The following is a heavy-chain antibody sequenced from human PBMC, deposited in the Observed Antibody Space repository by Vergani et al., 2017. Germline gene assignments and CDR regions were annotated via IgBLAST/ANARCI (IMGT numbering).Heavy chain of an antibody. D-gene: IGHD6-13*01. Sequence: EVQLVESGGGLVKPGGSLRLSCAASGFTFSSYSMNWVRQAPGKGLEWVSSISSSSSYIYYADSVKGRFTISRDNAKNSLYLQMNSLRAEDTAVYYCARDLAAAVPYYYYGMDVWGQGTTVTVSS. CDR3: ARDLAAAVPYYYYGMDV. CDR2: ISSSSSYI. J-gene: IGHJ6*02. V-gene: IGHV3-21*01. CDR1: GFTFSSYS.